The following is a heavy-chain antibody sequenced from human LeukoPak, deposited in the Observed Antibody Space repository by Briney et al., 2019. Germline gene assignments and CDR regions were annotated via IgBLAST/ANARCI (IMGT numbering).Heavy chain of an antibody. D-gene: IGHD2-2*01. Sequence: PSETLSLTCTVSGGSISSGGYYWSWIRQPPGKGLEWIGYIYHSGSTYYNPSLKSRVTISVDRSKNQFSLKLSSVTAADTAVYYCARDLGYCSSTSCSGGGAFDIWGQGTMVTVSS. CDR2: IYHSGST. CDR3: ARDLGYCSSTSCSGGGAFDI. V-gene: IGHV4-30-2*01. J-gene: IGHJ3*02. CDR1: GGSISSGGYY.